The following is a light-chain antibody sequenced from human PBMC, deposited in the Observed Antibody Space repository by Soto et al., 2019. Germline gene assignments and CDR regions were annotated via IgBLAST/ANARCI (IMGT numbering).Light chain of an antibody. CDR1: QSINSRY. CDR2: GAS. Sequence: EIVLTQSPGTLSLSPGERATLSCRASQSINSRYLAWYQQKPGQAPRLLIYGASSRATGIPDRFSGSGSGTDFTLTISRLEPEDFAVYYCQQLGSSPGFTFGPGTKMDIK. CDR3: QQLGSSPGFT. J-gene: IGKJ3*01. V-gene: IGKV3-20*01.